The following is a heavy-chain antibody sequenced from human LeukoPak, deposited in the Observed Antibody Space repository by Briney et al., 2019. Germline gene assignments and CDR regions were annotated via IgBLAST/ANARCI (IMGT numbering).Heavy chain of an antibody. Sequence: ASVKVSCKASGYTFTGYYMHWVRQAPGQGLEWMGWINPNSGGTNYAQKFQGRVTITADKSTSTAYMELSSLRSEDTAVYYCARDSTVSLSYGMDVWGQGTTVTVSS. CDR2: INPNSGGT. J-gene: IGHJ6*02. D-gene: IGHD4-11*01. V-gene: IGHV1-2*02. CDR3: ARDSTVSLSYGMDV. CDR1: GYTFTGYY.